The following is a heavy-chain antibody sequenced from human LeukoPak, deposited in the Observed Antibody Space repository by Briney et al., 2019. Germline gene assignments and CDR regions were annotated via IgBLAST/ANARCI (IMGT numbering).Heavy chain of an antibody. D-gene: IGHD1-14*01. CDR1: GYTFTSYA. CDR3: ARGPAEPGNWFDP. CDR2: INAGNGNT. Sequence: ASAKVSCKASGYTFTSYAMHWVRQAPGQRLEWMGWINAGNGNTKYSQKFQGRVTITRDTSASTAYMELSSLRSEDTAVYYCARGPAEPGNWFDPWGQGTLVTVSS. V-gene: IGHV1-3*01. J-gene: IGHJ5*02.